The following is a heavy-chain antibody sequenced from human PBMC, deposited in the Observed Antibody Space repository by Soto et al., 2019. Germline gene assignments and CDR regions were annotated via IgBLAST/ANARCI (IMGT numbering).Heavy chain of an antibody. J-gene: IGHJ6*02. CDR2: IKSNADGGAT. Sequence: PGWSLRLSCAASGFTLTKASMSWVRQAPGKGLEWVGHIKSNADGGATDYAAPVKGRFTVSRDDSRNTLYLQLNSLKTEDTAVYYCTTAPFSFITLPGTSFLIGMDVWGQGTTVTVSS. V-gene: IGHV3-15*01. CDR3: TTAPFSFITLPGTSFLIGMDV. CDR1: GFTLTKAS. D-gene: IGHD3-10*01.